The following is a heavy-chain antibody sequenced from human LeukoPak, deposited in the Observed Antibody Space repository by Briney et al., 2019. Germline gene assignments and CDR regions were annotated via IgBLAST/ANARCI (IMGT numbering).Heavy chain of an antibody. CDR3: ARLVAPGEFDY. CDR1: GGSISSSNYY. CDR2: IDYGGST. Sequence: PSETLSLTCTVSGGSISSSNYYWGWIRQPPGTGLEWIGSIDYGGSTSYNPSLKSRVTLSVDTSKNLFSLKLSSVTAADTAVYYCARLVAPGEFDYWGQGTLVTVSS. J-gene: IGHJ4*02. D-gene: IGHD2-2*01. V-gene: IGHV4-39*01.